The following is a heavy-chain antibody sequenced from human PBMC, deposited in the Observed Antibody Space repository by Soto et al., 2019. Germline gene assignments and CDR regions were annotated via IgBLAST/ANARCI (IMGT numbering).Heavy chain of an antibody. D-gene: IGHD3-3*01. CDR3: AKVWIFTTFAGRMYSYYFDY. CDR1: GFTFSNYA. V-gene: IGHV3-23*01. J-gene: IGHJ4*02. Sequence: PGGTLRLSCAGSGFTFSNYAMSWVRQAPGKGLEWVSGISGSGETSYYADSVRGRFNISRDNSKNTLHLQMNSLRAEDTAVYYCAKVWIFTTFAGRMYSYYFDYWGQGTLVTGSS. CDR2: ISGSGETS.